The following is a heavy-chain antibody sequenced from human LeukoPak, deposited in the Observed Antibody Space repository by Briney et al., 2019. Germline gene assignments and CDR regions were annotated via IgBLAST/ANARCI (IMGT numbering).Heavy chain of an antibody. J-gene: IGHJ4*02. CDR3: AMTRTRGVYGDY. CDR2: INPNSGGT. D-gene: IGHD2-8*01. V-gene: IGHV1-2*02. CDR1: GYTFTSYY. Sequence: ASVKVSRNSSGYTFTSYYMHWVRQAPGQRLEWMGWINPNSGGTNYAQNFPSRVTMTMDTSITTTHIELSRLKTADKDVYYCAMTRTRGVYGDYWGQGTLVTVSS.